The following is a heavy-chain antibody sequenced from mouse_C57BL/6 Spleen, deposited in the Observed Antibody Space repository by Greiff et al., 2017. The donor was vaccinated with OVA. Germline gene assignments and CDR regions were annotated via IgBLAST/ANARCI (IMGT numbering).Heavy chain of an antibody. J-gene: IGHJ4*01. V-gene: IGHV2-5*01. Sequence: VKLMESGPGLVQPSQSLSITCTVSGFSLTSYGVHWVRQSPGKGLEWLGVIWRGGSTDYNAAFMSRLSITKDNSKSQVFFKMNSLQADDTAIYYCAKKEGLYYGMDYWGQGTSVTVSS. CDR2: IWRGGST. D-gene: IGHD3-3*01. CDR1: GFSLTSYG. CDR3: AKKEGLYYGMDY.